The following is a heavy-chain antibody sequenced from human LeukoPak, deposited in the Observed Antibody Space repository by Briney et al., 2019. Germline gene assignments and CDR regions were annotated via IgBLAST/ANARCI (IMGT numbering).Heavy chain of an antibody. CDR1: GFTFSTYA. V-gene: IGHV3-23*01. D-gene: IGHD1-1*01. CDR3: AKGWSNWYFDY. Sequence: QPGGSLRLSCAASGFTFSTYAMNWVRRAPGKGLEWVSTVTDRGSNTYYADSVKGRFTISRDNSKNTLYLQMNSLRAEDTAVYYCAKGWSNWYFDYWGQGTLVTVSS. J-gene: IGHJ4*02. CDR2: VTDRGSNT.